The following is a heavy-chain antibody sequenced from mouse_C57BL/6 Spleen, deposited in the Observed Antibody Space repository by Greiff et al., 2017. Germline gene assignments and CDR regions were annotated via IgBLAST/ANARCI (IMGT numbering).Heavy chain of an antibody. CDR2: ISDGGSYT. Sequence: EVQLVESGGGLVKPGGSLKLSCAASGFTFSSYAMSWVRQTPEKRLEWVATISDGGSYTYYPDNVKGRFTISRDNAKNNLYLQMSHLKSEDTAMYYCARDPNWNDYWGQGTTLTVSS. CDR1: GFTFSSYA. CDR3: ARDPNWNDY. D-gene: IGHD4-1*01. V-gene: IGHV5-4*01. J-gene: IGHJ2*01.